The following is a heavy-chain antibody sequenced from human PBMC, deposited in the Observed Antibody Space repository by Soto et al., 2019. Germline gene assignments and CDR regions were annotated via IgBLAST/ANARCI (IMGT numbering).Heavy chain of an antibody. CDR2: ISGSGDST. CDR1: GFTFGSYA. V-gene: IGHV3-23*01. CDR3: ACRSSGWYFDY. J-gene: IGHJ4*02. D-gene: IGHD6-19*01. Sequence: QLGGSLRPSCAASGFTFGSYAMNWVRQAPGKGLEWVSVISGSGDSTYYADSVKGRFTISRDNSKNTLYLQMNSLRAEDTAVYYCACRSSGWYFDYWGQGTLVTVS.